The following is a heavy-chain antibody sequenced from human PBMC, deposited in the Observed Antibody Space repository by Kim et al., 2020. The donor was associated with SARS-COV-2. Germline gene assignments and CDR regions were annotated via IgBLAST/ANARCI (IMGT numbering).Heavy chain of an antibody. V-gene: IGHV3-30*07. J-gene: IGHJ4*02. CDR3: ARDFAGIAAAVTPVY. Sequence: DSVKGRFTISRDNSKNTLYLQMNSLRAEDTAVYYCARDFAGIAAAVTPVYWGQGTLVTVSS. D-gene: IGHD6-13*01.